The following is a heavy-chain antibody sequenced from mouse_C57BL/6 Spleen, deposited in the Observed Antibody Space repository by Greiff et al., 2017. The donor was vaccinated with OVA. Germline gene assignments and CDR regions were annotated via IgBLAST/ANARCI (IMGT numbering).Heavy chain of an antibody. CDR2: INPGSGGT. J-gene: IGHJ1*03. CDR1: GYAFTNYL. V-gene: IGHV1-54*01. Sequence: VQLQQSGAVLVRPGTSVKVSCKASGYAFTNYLIEWVKQRPGQGLEWIGVINPGSGGTTFNEKFKGKATLTADKSSSTAYMQLSSLTSEDSAVYFCARDYYCSRHWYFDVWGTGTTVTVSS. CDR3: ARDYYCSRHWYFDV. D-gene: IGHD1-1*01.